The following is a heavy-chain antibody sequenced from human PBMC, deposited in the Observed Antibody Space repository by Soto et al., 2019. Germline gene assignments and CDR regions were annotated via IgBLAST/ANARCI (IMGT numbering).Heavy chain of an antibody. Sequence: SETLSLTCTVSGGSISSSSYYWGWIRQPPGKGLEWIGSIYYSGSTYYNPSLKSRVTISVDTSKNQFSLKLSSVTAADTAVYYCARQRYTAQNWFDPWGQGTLVTVSS. J-gene: IGHJ5*02. D-gene: IGHD5-18*01. V-gene: IGHV4-39*01. CDR2: IYYSGST. CDR3: ARQRYTAQNWFDP. CDR1: GGSISSSSYY.